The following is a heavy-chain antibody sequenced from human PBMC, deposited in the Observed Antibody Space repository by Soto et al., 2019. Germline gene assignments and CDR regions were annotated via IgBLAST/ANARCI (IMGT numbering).Heavy chain of an antibody. J-gene: IGHJ5*02. V-gene: IGHV1-8*01. D-gene: IGHD6-25*01. CDR1: ACPFTSYD. CDR2: MNPNSGNT. CDR3: ARREQRNWFDP. Sequence: GSVKGSYKSSACPFTSYDINLVRQATGQGLEWMGWMNPNSGNTGYAQKFQGRVTMTRNTSISTAYMELSSLRSEDTAVYYCARREQRNWFDPWGQGTLVTVSS.